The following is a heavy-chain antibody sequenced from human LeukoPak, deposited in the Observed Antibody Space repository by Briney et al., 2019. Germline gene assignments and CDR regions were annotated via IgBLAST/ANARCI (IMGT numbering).Heavy chain of an antibody. CDR2: ISSSSSYI. Sequence: GGSLRLSCAASGFTFSSYSMNWVRQAPGKGLEWVSSISSSSSYIYYADSVKGRFTIPRDNSKNTLYLQMNSLRAEDTAVYYCAKDFSIVGATRFDYWGQGTLVTVSS. V-gene: IGHV3-21*04. D-gene: IGHD1-26*01. CDR3: AKDFSIVGATRFDY. CDR1: GFTFSSYS. J-gene: IGHJ4*02.